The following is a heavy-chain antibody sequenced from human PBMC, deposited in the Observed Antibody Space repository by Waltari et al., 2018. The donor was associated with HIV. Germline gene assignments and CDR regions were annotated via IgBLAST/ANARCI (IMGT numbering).Heavy chain of an antibody. CDR1: GGSSSNYY. D-gene: IGHD3-10*01. J-gene: IGHJ4*02. CDR2: MNHSGRT. V-gene: IGHV4-34*02. Sequence: QVQLQQWGTGLLKPSETLSLTCAVQGGSSSNYYWSWIRQPPRKGLEWIAEMNHSGRTNLKPSLTSRFTISVDTAKTQCSGKLTSVTAADTAVYFCARGQYVPGSRDDYCGQGTLVTVAS. CDR3: ARGQYVPGSRDDY.